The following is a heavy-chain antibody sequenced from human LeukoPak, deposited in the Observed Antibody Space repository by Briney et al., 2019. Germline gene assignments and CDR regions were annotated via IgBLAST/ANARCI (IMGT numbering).Heavy chain of an antibody. CDR2: IRYDGSNK. CDR3: AKVREVTPFYYYYGMDV. Sequence: GGSLRLSCAASGFTFSSYGMHWVRQAPGKGLEWVAFIRYDGSNKYYADSVKGRFTISRDNSKNTLYLQMNSLRAEDTAVYYCAKVREVTPFYYYYGMDVWGQGTTVTVSS. J-gene: IGHJ6*02. CDR1: GFTFSSYG. D-gene: IGHD4-23*01. V-gene: IGHV3-30*02.